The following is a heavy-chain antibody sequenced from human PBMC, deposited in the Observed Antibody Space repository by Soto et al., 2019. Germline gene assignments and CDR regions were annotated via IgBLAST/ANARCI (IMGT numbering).Heavy chain of an antibody. V-gene: IGHV3-64*01. Sequence: GGSLRLSCAASGFTLRGYAMDWVRQAPGKGLEYVSGISSNGVGTYYANSVQGRFTISRDNSKNTVYLQMGSLRPEDMAVYYCARRARPDFYYMDVWGKGTTVTVS. CDR3: ARRARPDFYYMDV. J-gene: IGHJ6*03. CDR1: GFTLRGYA. D-gene: IGHD6-6*01. CDR2: ISSNGVGT.